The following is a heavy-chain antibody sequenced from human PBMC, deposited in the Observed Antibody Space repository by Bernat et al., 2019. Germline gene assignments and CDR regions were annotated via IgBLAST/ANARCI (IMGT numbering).Heavy chain of an antibody. CDR3: AKDYCSSNRCYQTEC. J-gene: IGHJ4*02. D-gene: IGHD2-2*01. Sequence: EVQLVESGGGLVKTGGSLRLSCAASGFTFSSYALTWVRQPPGKGLEWVSTISVSGGSTYFADSVKGRFTISRDNSKNTLYLQMNSLRAEDTAIYYCAKDYCSSNRCYQTECWGQGTLVTVSS. V-gene: IGHV3-23*04. CDR1: GFTFSSYA. CDR2: ISVSGGST.